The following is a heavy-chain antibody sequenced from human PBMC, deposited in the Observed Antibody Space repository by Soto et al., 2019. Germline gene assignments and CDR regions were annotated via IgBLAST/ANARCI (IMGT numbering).Heavy chain of an antibody. D-gene: IGHD2-21*02. Sequence: GPTLVNPTHTLTLTCTFSGFSLSTSVMCVSWIRQPPGKALEWLALIDWDDDKYYSTSLKTRLTISKDTSKNQVVLTMTNMDPVDTATSYCARIRGGNSAFDYWGQGTLVTVSS. CDR3: ARIRGGNSAFDY. CDR2: IDWDDDK. J-gene: IGHJ4*02. V-gene: IGHV2-70*01. CDR1: GFSLSTSVMC.